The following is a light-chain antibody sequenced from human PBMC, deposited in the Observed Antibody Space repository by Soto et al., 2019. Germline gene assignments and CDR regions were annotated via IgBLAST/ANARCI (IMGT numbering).Light chain of an antibody. CDR2: EVS. CDR3: SSFAGTNSFV. Sequence: QSALTQPASVSGSPGQSITISCTGTSSDVGGYIYVSWYRQHPGKAPKPIIYEVSNRPSGVPDRIFASKSDTTASLTVSGLQAADEADYYCSSFAGTNSFVFGTGTKVTVL. J-gene: IGLJ1*01. V-gene: IGLV2-8*01. CDR1: SSDVGGYIY.